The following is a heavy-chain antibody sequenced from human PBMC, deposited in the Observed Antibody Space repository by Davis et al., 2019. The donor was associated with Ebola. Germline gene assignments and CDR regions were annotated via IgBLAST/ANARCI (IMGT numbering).Heavy chain of an antibody. CDR3: AKGEQYCSDISCYSFDAFGS. V-gene: IGHV3-30*04. D-gene: IGHD2-2*01. Sequence: GESLKISCAASGFTFSSSAMHWVRQAPGQGLEWVAVTSHDGRNKYYLDSVKGRFTISRDNSKNTLYLQMNSLRYEDTAVYYCAKGEQYCSDISCYSFDAFGSWGQGTMVTVSS. CDR1: GFTFSSSA. CDR2: TSHDGRNK. J-gene: IGHJ3*02.